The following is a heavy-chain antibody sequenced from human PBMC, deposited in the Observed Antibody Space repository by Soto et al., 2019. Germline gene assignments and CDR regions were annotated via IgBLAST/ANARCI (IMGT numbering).Heavy chain of an antibody. Sequence: SVKVSCKASGGTFSSYAISWVRQAPGQGLEWMGGIIPIFGTANYAQKFQGRVTITADESTSTAYMELSSLRSEDTAVYYCARARITGTTDYYYGMDVWGQGTTVTVSS. V-gene: IGHV1-69*13. CDR2: IIPIFGTA. CDR1: GGTFSSYA. D-gene: IGHD1-7*01. J-gene: IGHJ6*02. CDR3: ARARITGTTDYYYGMDV.